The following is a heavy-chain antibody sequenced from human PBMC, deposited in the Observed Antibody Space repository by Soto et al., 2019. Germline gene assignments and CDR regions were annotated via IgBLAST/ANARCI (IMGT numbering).Heavy chain of an antibody. CDR3: ARRYGWAFDI. V-gene: IGHV4-59*08. J-gene: IGHJ3*02. CDR1: GGSISSYY. Sequence: QVQLQESGPGLVKPSETLSLTCTVSGGSISSYYWSWIRQPPGKGLEWIGYIYYSGCTNYNPSLKSRVTISVDTSKNQFSLKLSSVTASDTAVYYCARRYGWAFDIWGQGTMVTVSS. D-gene: IGHD3-16*01. CDR2: IYYSGCT.